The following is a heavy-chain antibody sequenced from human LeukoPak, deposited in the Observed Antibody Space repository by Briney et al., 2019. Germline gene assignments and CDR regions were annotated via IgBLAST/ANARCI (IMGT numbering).Heavy chain of an antibody. CDR1: GYTFTGYY. J-gene: IGHJ6*03. CDR3: ARDSSSNYYYYYMDV. Sequence: ASVKVSCKASGYTFTGYYMHWVRQAPGQGLEWMGRINPNSGGTNYAQKFQGRVTMTRDTSISTAYMELSGLRSDDTAVYYCARDSSSNYYYYYMDVWGKGTTVTVSS. V-gene: IGHV1-2*06. CDR2: INPNSGGT. D-gene: IGHD6-13*01.